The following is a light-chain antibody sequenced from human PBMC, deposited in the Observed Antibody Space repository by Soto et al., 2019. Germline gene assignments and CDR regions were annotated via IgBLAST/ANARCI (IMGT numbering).Light chain of an antibody. J-gene: IGKJ3*01. Sequence: EIVLTQSPGTLSLSPGERATLSCRASQSVSSSYLAWYQQKPGQAPRLLIYGASSRATGMPDRFSGSGSGTEFTIIISRLEPEDFAVYYCQQYGSSSGTFGPGTKVDIK. V-gene: IGKV3-20*01. CDR3: QQYGSSSGT. CDR2: GAS. CDR1: QSVSSSY.